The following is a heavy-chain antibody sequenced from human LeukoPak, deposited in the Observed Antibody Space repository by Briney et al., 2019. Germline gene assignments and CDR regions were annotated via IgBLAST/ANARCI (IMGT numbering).Heavy chain of an antibody. J-gene: IGHJ6*04. CDR2: ISSSGSTI. CDR3: AELGITMIGGV. CDR1: RLSFSSYG. Sequence: GGSLRLSCAASRLSFSSYGMHWVRQAPGKGLEWVSYISSSGSTIYYADSVKGRFTISRDNAKNSLYLQMNSLRAEDTAVYYCAELGITMIGGVWGKGTTVTISS. V-gene: IGHV3-48*03. D-gene: IGHD3-10*02.